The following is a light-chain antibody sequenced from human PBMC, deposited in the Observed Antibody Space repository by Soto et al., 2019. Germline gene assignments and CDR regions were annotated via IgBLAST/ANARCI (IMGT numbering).Light chain of an antibody. V-gene: IGLV2-18*01. CDR2: DLN. CDR1: TSDIDNYDS. CDR3: SLYTSQGSLS. J-gene: IGLJ1*01. Sequence: QSALTQPPSVSGSPGQSVTISCTGTTSDIDNYDSVSWYQQAPGTAPELIIYDLNNRPSGAPDRFSGSTSGNTASLTISRLQAADETDYFCSLYTSQGSLSFGPGTKLTVL.